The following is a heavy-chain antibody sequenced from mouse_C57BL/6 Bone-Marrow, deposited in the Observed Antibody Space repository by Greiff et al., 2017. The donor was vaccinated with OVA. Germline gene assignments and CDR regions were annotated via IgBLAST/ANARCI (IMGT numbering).Heavy chain of an antibody. CDR1: GYSITSGYD. CDR2: ISYSGST. Sequence: EVQLQQSGPGMVKPSQSLSLTCTVTGYSITSGYDWHWIRHFPGNKLEWMGYISYSGSTNYNPSLKSRISITHDTSKNHFFLKLNSVTTEDTATYYCAREGGYYVGWYFDVWGTGTTVTVSS. J-gene: IGHJ1*03. V-gene: IGHV3-1*01. D-gene: IGHD2-3*01. CDR3: AREGGYYVGWYFDV.